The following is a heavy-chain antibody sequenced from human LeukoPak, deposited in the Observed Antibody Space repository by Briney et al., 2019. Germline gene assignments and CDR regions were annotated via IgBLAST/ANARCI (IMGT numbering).Heavy chain of an antibody. Sequence: ASVKVSCKASGFTFTSCDINWVRQATGQGLEWMGWMNPNSGNTGYGQSFQGRITMTRDISIGTAYMELSNLTSEDTAIYYCTRGSSGRRDNWGQGTLVTVSA. D-gene: IGHD6-19*01. CDR1: GFTFTSCD. CDR3: TRGSSGRRDN. J-gene: IGHJ4*02. V-gene: IGHV1-8*01. CDR2: MNPNSGNT.